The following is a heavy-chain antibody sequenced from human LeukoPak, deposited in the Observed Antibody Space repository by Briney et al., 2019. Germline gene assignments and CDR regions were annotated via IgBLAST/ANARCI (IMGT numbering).Heavy chain of an antibody. J-gene: IGHJ3*02. D-gene: IGHD3-3*01. CDR3: ARRSDFDI. Sequence: SETLSLTCTVSGGSIKGYHWSWIRQPPGKGLEWIGYIYSNEANDYKPSLKTRVTISAETSKNQFSLRLTSVTAADSAIDYCARRSDFDIWGQGTMVTVSS. V-gene: IGHV4-4*08. CDR1: GGSIKGYH. CDR2: IYSNEAN.